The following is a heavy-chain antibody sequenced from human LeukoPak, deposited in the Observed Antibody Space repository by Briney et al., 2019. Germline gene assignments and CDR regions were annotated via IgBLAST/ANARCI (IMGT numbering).Heavy chain of an antibody. J-gene: IGHJ6*03. V-gene: IGHV3-11*01. Sequence: GGSLRLSCAASGFTFSDYYMSWIRQAPGKGLEWVSYISSSGSTIYYADSMKGRFTISRDNAKDSLYLQMNSLRAEDTAVYYCARTITGTTFYYYYYMDVWGKGTTVTVSS. CDR3: ARTITGTTFYYYYYMDV. CDR2: ISSSGSTI. CDR1: GFTFSDYY. D-gene: IGHD1-7*01.